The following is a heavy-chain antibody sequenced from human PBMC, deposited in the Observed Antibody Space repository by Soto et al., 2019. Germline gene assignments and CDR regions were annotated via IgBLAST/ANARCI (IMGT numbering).Heavy chain of an antibody. J-gene: IGHJ4*02. D-gene: IGHD3-22*01. CDR3: AEDRPAHYDESDYSHVDY. CDR1: GFTFGTYA. V-gene: IGHV3-23*01. Sequence: GGSLRLSCAASGFTFGTYAMTWVRQAPGKGLEWVSTISDTGRTTYYTDSVKGRFTVSRDNSKNTLFLEMNSLRAEDTAVFYCAEDRPAHYDESDYSHVDYWGQGTLVT. CDR2: ISDTGRTT.